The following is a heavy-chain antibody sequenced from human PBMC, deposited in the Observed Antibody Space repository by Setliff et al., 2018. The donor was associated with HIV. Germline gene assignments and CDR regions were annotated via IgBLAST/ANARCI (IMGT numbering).Heavy chain of an antibody. CDR3: ARAAYNFWSGYFDY. CDR1: GYTFTGYY. Sequence: ASVKVSCKASGYTFTGYYMHWVRQAPGQGLEWMGWINPNSGGANYAQKFQGWVTMTRDTSISTAYMELSRLRSDDTAVYYCARAAYNFWSGYFDYWGQGTLVTVSS. CDR2: INPNSGGA. D-gene: IGHD3-3*01. J-gene: IGHJ4*02. V-gene: IGHV1-2*04.